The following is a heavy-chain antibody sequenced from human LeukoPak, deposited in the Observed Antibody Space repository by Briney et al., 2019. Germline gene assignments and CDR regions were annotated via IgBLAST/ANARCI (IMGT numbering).Heavy chain of an antibody. V-gene: IGHV3-74*01. CDR3: ARGRPHGNDY. J-gene: IGHJ4*02. CDR2: IASDGSST. CDR1: GFTFSSNW. D-gene: IGHD4-23*01. Sequence: GGSLRLSCAASGFTFSSNWMHWVRQAPGKGLVWVSRIASDGSSTTYADSVKGRFSISRDNAKNTLYLQMNSLRVEDTAVYYCARGRPHGNDYWGQGTLVTVSS.